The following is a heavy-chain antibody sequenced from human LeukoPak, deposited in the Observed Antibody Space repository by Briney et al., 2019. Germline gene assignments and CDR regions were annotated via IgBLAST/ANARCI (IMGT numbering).Heavy chain of an antibody. CDR2: ISWDGGST. D-gene: IGHD6-19*01. Sequence: GGSLRLSCATSGFTFDDYAMHSVRQAPGKGLEWVSLISWDGGSTYYADSVKGRFTISRDNSKNSLYLQMNSLRAEDTALYYCAKSDRRYSSGWYYYYYYMDVWGKGTTVTVSS. J-gene: IGHJ6*03. CDR3: AKSDRRYSSGWYYYYYYMDV. CDR1: GFTFDDYA. V-gene: IGHV3-43D*03.